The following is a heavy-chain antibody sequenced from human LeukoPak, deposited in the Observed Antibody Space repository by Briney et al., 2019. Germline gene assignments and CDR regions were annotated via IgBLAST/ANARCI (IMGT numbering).Heavy chain of an antibody. J-gene: IGHJ4*02. Sequence: GASVTVSCKASGYTFTSYGISWVRQAPGQGLEWMGWISAYNGNTNYAQKLQGRVTMTTDTSTSTAYMELRSLRSDDTAVYYCARDHRTRGYDFWSADPHPFDYWGQGTLVTVSS. V-gene: IGHV1-18*01. CDR2: ISAYNGNT. D-gene: IGHD3-3*01. CDR1: GYTFTSYG. CDR3: ARDHRTRGYDFWSADPHPFDY.